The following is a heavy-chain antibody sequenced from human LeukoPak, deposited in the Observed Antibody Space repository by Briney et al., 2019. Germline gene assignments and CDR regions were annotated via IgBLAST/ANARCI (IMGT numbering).Heavy chain of an antibody. V-gene: IGHV3-23*01. D-gene: IGHD3-22*01. Sequence: PGGSLRLSXAASGFTFSSYAMSWVRQAPGKGLEWVSAISGSGGSTYYADSVKGRFTISRDNSKNTLYLQMNSLRAEDTAVYYCAKDQYYYDSSGYYYHDYWGQGTLVTVSS. CDR3: AKDQYYYDSSGYYYHDY. J-gene: IGHJ4*02. CDR2: ISGSGGST. CDR1: GFTFSSYA.